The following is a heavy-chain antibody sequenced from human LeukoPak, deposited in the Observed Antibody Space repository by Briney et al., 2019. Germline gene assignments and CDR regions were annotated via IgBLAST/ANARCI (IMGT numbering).Heavy chain of an antibody. Sequence: PGGSLRLSCAASGFTFTNPAMSWVRQAPGKGLEWVSVVSGSGGFIYYGDSVKGRFTISRDNSKNTLYLQMSSLRAEDTALYYCAKTRGGNPRYYFDYWGHGTLVTVSS. J-gene: IGHJ4*01. D-gene: IGHD4-23*01. CDR2: VSGSGGFI. V-gene: IGHV3-23*01. CDR1: GFTFTNPA. CDR3: AKTRGGNPRYYFDY.